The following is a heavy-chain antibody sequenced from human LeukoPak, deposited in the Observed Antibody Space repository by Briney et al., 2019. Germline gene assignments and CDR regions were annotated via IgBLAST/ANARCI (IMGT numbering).Heavy chain of an antibody. J-gene: IGHJ4*02. CDR2: IIPIFGTA. CDR1: GGTFSSYA. CDR3: ARDYCSSTSCLFDY. Sequence: ASVKVSCKASGGTFSSYAISWVRQAPGQGLEWMGGIIPIFGTANYAQKFQGRVTITADESTSTAYMELSSLRSEDTAVYYCARDYCSSTSCLFDYWGQGTLVTVSS. D-gene: IGHD2-2*01. V-gene: IGHV1-69*01.